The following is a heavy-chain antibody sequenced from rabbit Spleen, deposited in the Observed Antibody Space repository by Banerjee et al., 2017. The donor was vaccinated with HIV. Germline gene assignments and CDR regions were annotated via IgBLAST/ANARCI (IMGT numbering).Heavy chain of an antibody. V-gene: IGHV1S40*01. Sequence: QSLEESGGDLVKPGASLTLTCTASGFSFSGSYWICWVRQAPGKGLEWIACIYAGSSGSTYYATWAKGRFTISKTSSTTVTLQMTSLTAADTATYFCARESGNSFGMEFSLWGPGTLVTVS. CDR1: GFSFSGSYW. CDR2: IYAGSSGST. J-gene: IGHJ4*01. D-gene: IGHD6-1*01. CDR3: ARESGNSFGMEFSL.